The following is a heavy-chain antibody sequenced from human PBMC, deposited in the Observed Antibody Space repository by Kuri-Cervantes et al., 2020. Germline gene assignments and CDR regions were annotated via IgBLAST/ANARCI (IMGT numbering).Heavy chain of an antibody. CDR3: ARDWNCGGDCFGFYYFDY. CDR1: GYTFTSYG. CDR2: INPNSGGT. D-gene: IGHD2-21*02. Sequence: ASVKVSCKASGYTFTSYGISWVRQAPGQGLEWMGWINPNSGGTNYAQKFQGRVTMTRDTSTSTVYMELSSLRSEDTAVYYCARDWNCGGDCFGFYYFDYWGQGTLVTVSS. V-gene: IGHV1-2*02. J-gene: IGHJ4*02.